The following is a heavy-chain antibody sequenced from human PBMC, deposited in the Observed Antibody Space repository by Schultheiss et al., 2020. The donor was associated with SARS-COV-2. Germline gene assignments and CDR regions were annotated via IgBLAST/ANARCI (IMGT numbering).Heavy chain of an antibody. D-gene: IGHD3-3*01. J-gene: IGHJ4*02. CDR3: ARELSALGYFDS. CDR1: GGSFSGYY. Sequence: SETLSLTCAVYGGSFSGYYWSWIRQPPGKGLEWIGEINHSGSTNYNPSLKSRVTISVDTSKNQFSLKLSSVTAADTAVYYCARELSALGYFDSWGQGTLVTVSS. V-gene: IGHV4-34*01. CDR2: INHSGST.